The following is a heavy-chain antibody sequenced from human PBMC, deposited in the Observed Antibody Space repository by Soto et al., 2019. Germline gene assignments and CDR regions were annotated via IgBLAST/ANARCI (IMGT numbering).Heavy chain of an antibody. CDR1: GGTFSTYA. CDR2: IIPSFGTA. CDR3: ARDEGQLLTALGRWYFDY. D-gene: IGHD2-21*02. Sequence: QAQLVQSGAEVKKPGSSVKVSCKASGGTFSTYAITWVRQAPGQGPEWMGGIIPSFGTANYAQKFQGRVTRTADESTNTAYMELNSLRAEDTAVYYCARDEGQLLTALGRWYFDYWGQGTLVTVSS. V-gene: IGHV1-69*01. J-gene: IGHJ4*02.